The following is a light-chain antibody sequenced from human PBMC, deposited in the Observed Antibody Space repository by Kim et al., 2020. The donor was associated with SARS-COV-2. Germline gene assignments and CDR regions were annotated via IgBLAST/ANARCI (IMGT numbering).Light chain of an antibody. V-gene: IGKV3D-15*01. CDR3: QQYHNWPPYT. CDR2: AAS. J-gene: IGKJ2*01. CDR1: QSITTN. Sequence: VSPAERVTLSCRASQSITTNLAWYQQKPGRAPRLLIYAASTRTTDIPARFRGSGSGTEFTLTISSLQSEDFAVYYCQQYHNWPPYTFGQGTKLEI.